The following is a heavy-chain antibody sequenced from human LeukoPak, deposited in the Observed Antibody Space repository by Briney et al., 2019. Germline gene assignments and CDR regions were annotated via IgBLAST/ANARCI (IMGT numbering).Heavy chain of an antibody. Sequence: ASVNVSYQASGYTFTGYYMHWVRQAPGRGLEWMGWINPNGGGTNSAQKSQGRVTMTRETAISTAYIELSRLTSGDTAVYYCAREYYYGSGSGDYWGQGTLVTVSS. CDR3: AREYYYGSGSGDY. V-gene: IGHV1-2*02. CDR2: INPNGGGT. CDR1: GYTFTGYY. D-gene: IGHD3-10*01. J-gene: IGHJ4*02.